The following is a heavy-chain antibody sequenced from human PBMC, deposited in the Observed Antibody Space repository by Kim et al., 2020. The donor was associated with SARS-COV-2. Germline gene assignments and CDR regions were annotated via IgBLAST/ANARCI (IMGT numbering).Heavy chain of an antibody. CDR3: ARTNPRRLVPAAKETIDY. J-gene: IGHJ4*02. CDR2: ISSSGSTI. Sequence: GGSLRLSCAASGFTFSDYYMSWIRQAPGKRLEWVSYISSSGSTIYYADSVKGRFTISRDNAKNSLYLQMNSLRAEDTAVYYCARTNPRRLVPAAKETIDYWGQGTLVTVSS. V-gene: IGHV3-11*01. D-gene: IGHD2-2*01. CDR1: GFTFSDYY.